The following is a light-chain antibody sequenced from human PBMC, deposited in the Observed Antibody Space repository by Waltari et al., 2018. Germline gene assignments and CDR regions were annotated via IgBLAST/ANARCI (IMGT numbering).Light chain of an antibody. Sequence: DIQMTQSPSSLSASAGDRVTITCRASQGIGNYLAWYQQKPEKIPKLLIYAASTLQSGFLSWFSGSGSGTDFTLTISSLQPEDVATYYCQKYNSAPLTFGGGTKVEIK. CDR3: QKYNSAPLT. CDR2: AAS. J-gene: IGKJ4*01. V-gene: IGKV1-27*01. CDR1: QGIGNY.